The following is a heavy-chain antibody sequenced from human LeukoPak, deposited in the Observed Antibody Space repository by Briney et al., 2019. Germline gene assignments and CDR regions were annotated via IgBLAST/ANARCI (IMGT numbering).Heavy chain of an antibody. CDR1: GYTLTELS. V-gene: IGHV1-24*01. CDR3: ATVGITMVRGVMTYYFGY. Sequence: ASVKVSCKVSGYTLTELSMHWVRQAPGKGLEWMGGFDPEDGETIYAQKFQGRVTMTEDTSTDTAYMELSSLRSEDTAVYYCATVGITMVRGVMTYYFGYWGQGTLVTVSS. CDR2: FDPEDGET. J-gene: IGHJ4*02. D-gene: IGHD3-10*01.